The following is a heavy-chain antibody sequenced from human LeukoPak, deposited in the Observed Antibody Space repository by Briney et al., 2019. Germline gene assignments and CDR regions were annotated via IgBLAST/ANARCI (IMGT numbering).Heavy chain of an antibody. CDR1: GDSVSSNSAA. CDR3: AREPSFEGFGELLPWGHFDY. D-gene: IGHD3-10*01. J-gene: IGHJ4*02. Sequence: SQTLSLTCAISGDSVSSNSAAWNWIRQFPSRGLEWLGRTYYRSKWYNDYAVSVKSRITINPDTSKNQFSLKLSSVTAADTAVYYCAREPSFEGFGELLPWGHFDYWGQGTLVTVSS. CDR2: TYYRSKWYN. V-gene: IGHV6-1*01.